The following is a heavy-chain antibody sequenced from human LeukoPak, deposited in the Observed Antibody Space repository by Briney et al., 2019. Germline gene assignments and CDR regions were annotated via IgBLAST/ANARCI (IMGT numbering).Heavy chain of an antibody. V-gene: IGHV4-39*01. CDR3: ARPPLDESSPGDAFDI. Sequence: PSETLSLSCTVSGGSISRSSYYWGWIRQPPGKGLEWIGSIYYSGSTYYNPSLKSRVTISVDTSKNQFSLKLSSVTAADTAVYYCARPPLDESSPGDAFDIWGQGTMATVSS. CDR1: GGSISRSSYY. J-gene: IGHJ3*02. D-gene: IGHD5-24*01. CDR2: IYYSGST.